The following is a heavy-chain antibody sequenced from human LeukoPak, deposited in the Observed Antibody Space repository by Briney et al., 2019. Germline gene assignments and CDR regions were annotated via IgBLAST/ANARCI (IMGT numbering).Heavy chain of an antibody. V-gene: IGHV4-59*01. Sequence: SETLSLTCTVSGGSISSYYWSWVRQPPGKGLEWIGYIYYSGSTNYNPSLKSRVTISVDTSKNHFSLKLSSVTAADTAVYYCARDYYGSGSYYSWGQGTLVTVSS. CDR1: GGSISSYY. CDR3: ARDYYGSGSYYS. D-gene: IGHD3-10*01. J-gene: IGHJ4*02. CDR2: IYYSGST.